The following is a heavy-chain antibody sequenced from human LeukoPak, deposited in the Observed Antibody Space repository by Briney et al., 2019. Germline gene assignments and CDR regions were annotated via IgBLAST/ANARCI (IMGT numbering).Heavy chain of an antibody. D-gene: IGHD1-26*01. CDR3: AKDFYGIGVVGALDY. CDR1: GFTFDDYA. V-gene: IGHV3-9*01. Sequence: GRSLRLSCAASGFTFDDYAMHWVRQAPGKGLEWVSGISWNSGSIGYADSVKGRFTISRDNAKNSLYLQMNSLRAEDTALYYCAKDFYGIGVVGALDYWGQGTLVTVSS. J-gene: IGHJ4*02. CDR2: ISWNSGSI.